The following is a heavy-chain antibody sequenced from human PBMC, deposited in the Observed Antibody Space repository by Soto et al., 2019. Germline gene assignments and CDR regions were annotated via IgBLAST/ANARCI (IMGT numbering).Heavy chain of an antibody. CDR2: IKIKTDGGTT. Sequence: EVQLVESGGGLVKPGGSLRLSCAASGFTFSNAWMSWVRQAPGKGLEWVGRIKIKTDGGTTDYAAPVKGRFTISRDDSKNTLYLQMNSLKTEDTAVYYWTTPNMTQANWGQGTLVTVSS. V-gene: IGHV3-15*01. J-gene: IGHJ4*02. CDR1: GFTFSNAW. CDR3: TTPNMTQAN.